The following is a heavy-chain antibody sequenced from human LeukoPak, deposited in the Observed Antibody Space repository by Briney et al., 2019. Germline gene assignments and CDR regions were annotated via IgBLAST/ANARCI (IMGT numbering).Heavy chain of an antibody. D-gene: IGHD2-2*01. Sequence: ASVKVSCKASGYTFTGYYMYWVRQAPGQGLEWMGLVDPEDGETIYAEKFQGRVTITADTSTDTAYMELSSLRSEDTAVYYCATVGIKYQLLHDYWGQGTLVTVSS. J-gene: IGHJ4*02. V-gene: IGHV1-69-2*01. CDR1: GYTFTGYY. CDR2: VDPEDGET. CDR3: ATVGIKYQLLHDY.